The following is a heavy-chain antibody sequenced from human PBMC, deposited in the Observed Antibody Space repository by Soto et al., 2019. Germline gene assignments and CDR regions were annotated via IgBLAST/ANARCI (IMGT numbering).Heavy chain of an antibody. D-gene: IGHD2-2*01. CDR1: GFTSSDYW. V-gene: IGHV3-7*03. CDR3: VKDGGYCSSSTCYAPRNHYFDS. CDR2: IKFDGSEK. Sequence: PGGSLRLSCEASGFTSSDYWMSWVRQAPGKGPEWVANIKFDGSEKQYVDSVRGRFTISRDNSRSSLSLQMNSLRAGDTAVYYCVKDGGYCSSSTCYAPRNHYFDSWGQGTLVTVSS. J-gene: IGHJ4*02.